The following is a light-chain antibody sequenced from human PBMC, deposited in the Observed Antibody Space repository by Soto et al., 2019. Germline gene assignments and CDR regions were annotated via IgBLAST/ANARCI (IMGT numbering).Light chain of an antibody. CDR1: QSITNY. CDR3: QHSYSAPYT. Sequence: DIPMTQSPSSLSASVGDRVTITCRASQSITNYLIWYQQKPGKAPKLLMYAISTLQSGVPSRCGGSGSGRQFTPTISTLQPDDVPTYYSQHSYSAPYTFGQWTKFDIQ. CDR2: AIS. V-gene: IGKV1-39*01. J-gene: IGKJ2*01.